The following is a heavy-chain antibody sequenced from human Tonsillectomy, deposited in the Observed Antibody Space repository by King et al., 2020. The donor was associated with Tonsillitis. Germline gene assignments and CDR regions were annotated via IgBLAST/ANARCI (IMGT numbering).Heavy chain of an antibody. CDR3: ARGGQYSYGHFDY. J-gene: IGHJ4*02. V-gene: IGHV3-74*01. CDR1: GFTFSSYW. D-gene: IGHD5-18*01. Sequence: VQLVESGGGLVQPGGSLRLSCAASGFTFSSYWMHWVRQAPGKGLVWVSRINSDGSSTSYADSVKGRFTISRDNAKNTLFLQMNSLRAEDTAVYYCARGGQYSYGHFDYWGQGTLVTASS. CDR2: INSDGSST.